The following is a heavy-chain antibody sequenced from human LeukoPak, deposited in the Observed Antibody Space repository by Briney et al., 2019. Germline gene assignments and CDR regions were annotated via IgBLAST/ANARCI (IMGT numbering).Heavy chain of an antibody. CDR2: IYYSGST. CDR3: ARRERYSGGYGYYYYMDV. J-gene: IGHJ6*03. CDR1: GGSISSYY. V-gene: IGHV4-59*08. Sequence: SETLSLTRTVSGGSISSYYWSWIRQPPGKGLEWIGYIYYSGSTNYNPSLKSRVTISVDTSKNQFSLKLSSVTAADTAVYYCARRERYSGGYGYYYYMDVWGKGTTVTVSS. D-gene: IGHD1-26*01.